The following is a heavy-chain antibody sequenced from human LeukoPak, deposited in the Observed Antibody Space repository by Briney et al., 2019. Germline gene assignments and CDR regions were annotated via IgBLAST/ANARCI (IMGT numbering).Heavy chain of an antibody. CDR3: ARDCGGDCYAFDI. Sequence: ASVKVSCKASGYTFTGYYMHWVRQAPGQGVEWMGWINPNSGGTNYKQKFQGRVTMTRDTSIRTAYMELSRLRSDDTAVYYCARDCGGDCYAFDIWGQGTMVTVSS. V-gene: IGHV1-2*02. D-gene: IGHD2-21*02. J-gene: IGHJ3*02. CDR2: INPNSGGT. CDR1: GYTFTGYY.